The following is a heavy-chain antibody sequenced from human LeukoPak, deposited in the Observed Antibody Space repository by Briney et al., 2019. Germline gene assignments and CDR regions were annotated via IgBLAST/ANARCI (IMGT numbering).Heavy chain of an antibody. CDR1: GFTFSSYG. D-gene: IGHD7-27*01. V-gene: IGHV3-30*02. J-gene: IGHJ6*03. Sequence: GGSLRLSCAASGFTFSSYGMHWVRQAPGKGLEWVAFIRCDGSNKYYADSVKGRFTISRDNSKNTLYLQMNSLRAEDTAVYYCAKDTDYLGYYYYMDVWGKGTTVTISS. CDR2: IRCDGSNK. CDR3: AKDTDYLGYYYYMDV.